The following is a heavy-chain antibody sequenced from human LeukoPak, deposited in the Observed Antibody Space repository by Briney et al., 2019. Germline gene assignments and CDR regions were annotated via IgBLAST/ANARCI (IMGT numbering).Heavy chain of an antibody. CDR2: ISYDGSNK. J-gene: IGHJ6*02. CDR1: GFTFSSYA. D-gene: IGHD4-11*01. CDR3: ARAAGDYSFNYYSYYGMDV. V-gene: IGHV3-30-3*01. Sequence: GGSLRLSCAASGFTFSSYAMHWVRQAPGKGLEWVAVISYDGSNKYYADSVKGRFTISRDNSKNTLYLQMNSLRAEDTAVYYCARAAGDYSFNYYSYYGMDVWGQGTTVTVSS.